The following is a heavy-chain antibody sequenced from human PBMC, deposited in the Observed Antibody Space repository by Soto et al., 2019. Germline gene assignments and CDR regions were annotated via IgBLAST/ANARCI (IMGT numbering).Heavy chain of an antibody. Sequence: SDTLSLTCAVYGGSFSGYYWSWIRQPPGKGLEWIGEINHSGSTNYNPSLKSRVTISVDTSKNQFSLKLSSVTAADTAVYYCARKGGYCSSTSCFYYYYYYMDVWGKGTTVTVSS. V-gene: IGHV4-34*01. CDR3: ARKGGYCSSTSCFYYYYYYMDV. D-gene: IGHD2-2*01. CDR1: GGSFSGYY. J-gene: IGHJ6*03. CDR2: INHSGST.